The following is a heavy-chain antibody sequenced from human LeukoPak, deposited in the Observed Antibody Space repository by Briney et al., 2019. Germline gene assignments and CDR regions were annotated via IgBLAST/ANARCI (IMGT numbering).Heavy chain of an antibody. V-gene: IGHV3-23*01. CDR1: GFVFDRNA. Sequence: GGSLRLSCAASGFVFDRNAMSWVRQAPGKGLEWVSGISESGGETLYADSVKGRFTISRDNSKNTLYLQMNSLRAEGTAVYYCAKHQITMIVVVMFDYWGQGTLVTVSS. D-gene: IGHD3-22*01. CDR2: ISESGGET. CDR3: AKHQITMIVVVMFDY. J-gene: IGHJ4*02.